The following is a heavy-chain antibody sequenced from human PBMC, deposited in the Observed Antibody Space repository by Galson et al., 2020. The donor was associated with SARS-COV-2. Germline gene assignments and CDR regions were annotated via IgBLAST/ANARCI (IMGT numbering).Heavy chain of an antibody. J-gene: IGHJ6*02. Sequence: GESLKISCGASGFPFSDYYMSWIRRAPGKGLEWLSYISSSGNTTYYADSVKGRFTISRDHANNSLYLQMNSLRAEDTAVYYCASGKHADPWGYYYGMDVWGQGTTVTVSS. CDR3: ASGKHADPWGYYYGMDV. CDR1: GFPFSDYY. V-gene: IGHV3-11*01. D-gene: IGHD3-16*01. CDR2: ISSSGNTT.